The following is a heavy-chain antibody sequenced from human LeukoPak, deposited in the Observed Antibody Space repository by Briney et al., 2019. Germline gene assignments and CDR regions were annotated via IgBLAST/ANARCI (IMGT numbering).Heavy chain of an antibody. V-gene: IGHV4-61*08. J-gene: IGHJ3*02. CDR2: IYYSGST. CDR3: ASKGRGDAFDI. D-gene: IGHD1-26*01. CDR1: GGSISSGGYS. Sequence: SETLSLTCAVSGGSISSGGYSWSWIRQPPGKGLEWIGYIYYSGSTNYNPSLKSRVTISVDTSKNQFSLKLSSVTAADTAVYYCASKGRGDAFDIWGQGTMVTVSS.